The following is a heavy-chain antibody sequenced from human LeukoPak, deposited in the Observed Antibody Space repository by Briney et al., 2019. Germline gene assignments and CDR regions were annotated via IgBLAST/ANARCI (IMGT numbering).Heavy chain of an antibody. CDR2: ISSNGGST. Sequence: GGSLRLSCAASGFTFSSYAMHWVRQAPGKGLEYVSAISSNGGSTYYANSVKGRFTISRDNSKNTLYLQMGSLRAEDMAVYYCARDSVAVADHWGQGTLVTVSS. V-gene: IGHV3-64*01. CDR1: GFTFSSYA. CDR3: ARDSVAVADH. D-gene: IGHD6-19*01. J-gene: IGHJ4*02.